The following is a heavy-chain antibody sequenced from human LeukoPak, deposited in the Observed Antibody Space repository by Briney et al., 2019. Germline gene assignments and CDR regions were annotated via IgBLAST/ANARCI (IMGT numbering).Heavy chain of an antibody. CDR1: GFTFSSYG. CDR2: IRYDGDNK. V-gene: IGHV3-30*02. CDR3: VKDPLGGSRVDY. J-gene: IGHJ4*02. D-gene: IGHD3-16*01. Sequence: GGSLRLSCAASGFTFSSYGMHWVRQAPGKGLEWVSFIRYDGDNKYYADSVKGRFTISRDNSKNTLYLQMNSLRAEDTAICYCVKDPLGGSRVDYWGQGILVTVSS.